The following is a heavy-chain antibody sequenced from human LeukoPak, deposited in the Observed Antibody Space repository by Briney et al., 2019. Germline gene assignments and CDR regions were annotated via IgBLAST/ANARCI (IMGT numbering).Heavy chain of an antibody. CDR2: IYYSGST. D-gene: IGHD3-3*01. CDR3: LKECDY. J-gene: IGHJ4*02. V-gene: IGHV4-59*05. CDR1: GGSISSYY. Sequence: SETLSLTCTVSGGSISSYYWSWIRQPPGKGLEWIGSIYYSGSTYYNPSLKSRVTISVDTSKNQFSLKLSSVTAADTAVYYCLKECDYWGQGTLVTVSS.